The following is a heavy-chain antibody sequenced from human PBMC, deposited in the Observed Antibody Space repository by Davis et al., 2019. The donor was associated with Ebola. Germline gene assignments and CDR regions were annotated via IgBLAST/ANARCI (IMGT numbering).Heavy chain of an antibody. Sequence: PGGSLRLSCAASGFTFSDYYMSWIRQAPGKGLEWVSYISSSSSYTNYADSVKGRFTISRDNAKNSLYLQMNSLRAEDTAVYYCARALRGADPLGMDVWGQGTTVTVSS. CDR3: ARALRGADPLGMDV. J-gene: IGHJ6*02. V-gene: IGHV3-11*06. CDR1: GFTFSDYY. CDR2: ISSSSSYT. D-gene: IGHD1-26*01.